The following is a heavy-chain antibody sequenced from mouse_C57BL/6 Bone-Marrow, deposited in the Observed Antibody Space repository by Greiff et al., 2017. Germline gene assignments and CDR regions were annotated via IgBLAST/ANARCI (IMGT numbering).Heavy chain of an antibody. D-gene: IGHD1-1*01. CDR3: TSYYGSSPFDY. Sequence: VQLQQSGTVLARPGASVKMSCKTSGYTFTSYWMHWVKQRPGQGLEWIGAIYPGNSDTSYNQKFKGKAKLTAVTSASTAYMELSSLTNEDSAVYYCTSYYGSSPFDYWGQGTTLTVSS. J-gene: IGHJ2*01. CDR2: IYPGNSDT. V-gene: IGHV1-5*01. CDR1: GYTFTSYW.